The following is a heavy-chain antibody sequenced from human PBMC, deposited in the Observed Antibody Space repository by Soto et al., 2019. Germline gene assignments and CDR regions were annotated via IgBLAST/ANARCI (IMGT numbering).Heavy chain of an antibody. CDR1: GFTFSSYS. J-gene: IGHJ4*02. Sequence: DVRLLESGGGLVQPGGSLRLSCAASGFTFSSYSMSWVRQAPWKGLEWVSTIGTSASTYYGDSVRGRFTISRDNSRNTLYLQLNSLRAEDTAVYYCADLSRYCTSSNCDWGQGTLVTVSS. D-gene: IGHD2-2*01. CDR3: ADLSRYCTSSNCD. V-gene: IGHV3-23*01. CDR2: IGTSAST.